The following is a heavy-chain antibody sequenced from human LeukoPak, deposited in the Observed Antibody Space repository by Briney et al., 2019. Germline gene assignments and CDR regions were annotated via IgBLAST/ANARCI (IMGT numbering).Heavy chain of an antibody. J-gene: IGHJ4*02. Sequence: ASVKVSCKASGYTFTSYDINWVRQATGQGLEWMGWMNPNSGNTGYAQKFQGRVTITRNTSISTAYMELSSLRSEDTAVYYCTRSVRNGHIDYWGQGTLVTVSP. V-gene: IGHV1-8*03. D-gene: IGHD2-21*01. CDR2: MNPNSGNT. CDR3: TRSVRNGHIDY. CDR1: GYTFTSYD.